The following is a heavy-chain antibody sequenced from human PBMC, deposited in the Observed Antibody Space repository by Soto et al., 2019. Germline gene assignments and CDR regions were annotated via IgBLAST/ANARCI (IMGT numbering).Heavy chain of an antibody. V-gene: IGHV4-4*07. D-gene: IGHD3-22*01. Sequence: SETLSLTCTVSGGSISSYYWSWIRQPAGKGLEWIGRIYTSGSTNYNPSLKSRVTMSVDTSKNQFSLKLSSVTAADTAVYYCARGTYYYDSNGYRYYYYYGMDVWGQGTTVTVSS. CDR2: IYTSGST. J-gene: IGHJ6*02. CDR1: GGSISSYY. CDR3: ARGTYYYDSNGYRYYYYYGMDV.